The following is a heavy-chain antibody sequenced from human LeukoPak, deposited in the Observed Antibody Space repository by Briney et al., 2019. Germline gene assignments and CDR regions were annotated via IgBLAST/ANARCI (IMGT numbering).Heavy chain of an antibody. CDR3: ARLERSYFFGSGSPYYFMDV. CDR1: GGSISSSSYY. D-gene: IGHD3-10*01. V-gene: IGHV4-39*01. J-gene: IGHJ6*03. Sequence: SETLSLTCTVSGGSISSSSYYWGWIRQPPGKGLEWIGSIYYSGSTYYKASLKSRVTISADTSKNQFSPKLSSVTAADTAVYYCARLERSYFFGSGSPYYFMDVWGKGTTVTVSS. CDR2: IYYSGST.